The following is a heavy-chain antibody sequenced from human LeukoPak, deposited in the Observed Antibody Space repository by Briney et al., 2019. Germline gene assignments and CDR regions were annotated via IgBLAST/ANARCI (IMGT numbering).Heavy chain of an antibody. D-gene: IGHD2-15*01. CDR3: ARAEGYCSGGSCYQLPSPYYYYGMDV. J-gene: IGHJ6*02. Sequence: SETLSLTCAVYGGSFSGYYWSWIRQPPGKGLEWIGEINHSGSTNYNPSLKSRVTISVDTSKNQFSLKLSSVTAADTAVYYCARAEGYCSGGSCYQLPSPYYYYGMDVWGQGTTVTVSS. CDR1: GGSFSGYY. V-gene: IGHV4-34*01. CDR2: INHSGST.